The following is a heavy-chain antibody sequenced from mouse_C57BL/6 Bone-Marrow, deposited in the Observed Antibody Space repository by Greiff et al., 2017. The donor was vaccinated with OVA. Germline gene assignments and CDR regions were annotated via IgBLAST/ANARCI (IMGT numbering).Heavy chain of an antibody. Sequence: EVMLVESGEGLVKPGGSLKLSCAASGFIFSSYAMSWVRQTPEKRLEWVAYISSGGDYIYYADTVKGRFTISRDNARNTLYLQMSSLKSEDTAMYYCTRGAQYYAMDYWGQGTSVTVSS. CDR2: ISSGGDYI. CDR3: TRGAQYYAMDY. D-gene: IGHD3-2*02. CDR1: GFIFSSYA. J-gene: IGHJ4*01. V-gene: IGHV5-9-1*02.